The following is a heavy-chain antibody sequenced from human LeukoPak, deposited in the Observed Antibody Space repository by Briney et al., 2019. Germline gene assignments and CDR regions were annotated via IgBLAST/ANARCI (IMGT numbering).Heavy chain of an antibody. V-gene: IGHV1-69*05. CDR1: GYTLTELS. CDR2: IIPIFGTA. Sequence: SVKVSCKVSGYTLTELSMHWVRQAPGKGLEWMGGIIPIFGTANYAQKFQGRVTITTDESTSTAYMELSSLRSEDTAVYYCASGQDAEYFQHWGQGTLVTVSS. J-gene: IGHJ1*01. CDR3: ASGQDAEYFQH.